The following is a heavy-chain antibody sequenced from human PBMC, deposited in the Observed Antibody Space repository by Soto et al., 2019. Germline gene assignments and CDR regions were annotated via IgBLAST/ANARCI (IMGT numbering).Heavy chain of an antibody. CDR3: AKAGGATRYYYYYGMDV. CDR1: GFTFSSYA. Sequence: EVQLLESGGGLVQPGGSLRLSCAASGFTFSSYAMSWVRQAPGKGLEWVSAISGSGGSTYYADSVKGRFTISRDNSKNTLYLQMNSLRAEDTAVYYCAKAGGATRYYYYYGMDVWGQGTTVTVSS. V-gene: IGHV3-23*01. CDR2: ISGSGGST. J-gene: IGHJ6*02. D-gene: IGHD1-26*01.